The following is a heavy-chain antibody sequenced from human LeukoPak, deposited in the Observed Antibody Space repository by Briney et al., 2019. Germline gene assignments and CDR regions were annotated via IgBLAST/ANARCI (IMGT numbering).Heavy chain of an antibody. CDR3: ASGYSSSWLAFDY. J-gene: IGHJ4*02. Sequence: GESLKISCKGSGYSFTSYWLGWVRQMPGKGLEWMGIIYPGDSDTRYSPSFQGQVTISADRSISTAYLEWTSLKASDTAMYYCASGYSSSWLAFDYWGQGTLVTVSS. V-gene: IGHV5-51*01. CDR2: IYPGDSDT. CDR1: GYSFTSYW. D-gene: IGHD6-13*01.